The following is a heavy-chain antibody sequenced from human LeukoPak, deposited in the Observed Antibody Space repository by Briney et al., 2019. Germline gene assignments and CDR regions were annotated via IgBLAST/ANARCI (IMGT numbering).Heavy chain of an antibody. Sequence: IPSKTLSLTCAVYGGSFSGYYWSWIRQPPGKGLEWIGEINHSGSTNYNPSLESRVTISVDTSKNQFSLKLSSVTAADTAVYYCARDRYCTSTSCYMPTHYWGQGTLVTVSS. CDR3: ARDRYCTSTSCYMPTHY. J-gene: IGHJ4*02. CDR2: INHSGST. CDR1: GGSFSGYY. V-gene: IGHV4-34*01. D-gene: IGHD2-2*02.